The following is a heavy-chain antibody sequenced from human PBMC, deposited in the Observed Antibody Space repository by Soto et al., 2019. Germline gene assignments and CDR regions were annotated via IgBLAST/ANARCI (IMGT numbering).Heavy chain of an antibody. J-gene: IGHJ4*02. V-gene: IGHV3-30-3*01. CDR2: ISYDGSNK. Sequence: PGGSLRLSCAASGFTFSSYAIHWVRQAPGKGLEWVAVISYDGSNKYYADSVKGRFTISRDNSKNTLYLQMNSLRAEDTAVYYCASDYYSWGQGTLVTVSS. CDR3: ASDYYS. CDR1: GFTFSSYA. D-gene: IGHD1-26*01.